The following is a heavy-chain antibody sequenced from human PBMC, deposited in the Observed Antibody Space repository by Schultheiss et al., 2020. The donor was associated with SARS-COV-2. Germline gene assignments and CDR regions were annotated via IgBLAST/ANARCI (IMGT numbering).Heavy chain of an antibody. Sequence: ASVKVSCKASGYTFTGYYMHWVRQAPGQGLEWMGWINPNSGGTNYAQKFQGRVTMTRDTSISTAYMELSRLRSDDTAVYYCARDGGDYDSSGYYGDYWGQGTLVTVSS. J-gene: IGHJ4*02. CDR3: ARDGGDYDSSGYYGDY. D-gene: IGHD3-22*01. CDR2: INPNSGGT. V-gene: IGHV1-2*02. CDR1: GYTFTGYY.